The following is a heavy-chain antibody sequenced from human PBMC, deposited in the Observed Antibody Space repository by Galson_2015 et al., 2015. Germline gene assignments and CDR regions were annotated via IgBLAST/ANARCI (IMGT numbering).Heavy chain of an antibody. V-gene: IGHV1-46*01. CDR1: GYVFTNFF. CDR3: ARDLSGLMPSADIGY. D-gene: IGHD2-2*01. Sequence: SVKVSCKASGYVFTNFFVHWVRQAPGQGLEWIGLINPGGGPKYAQKFQGRITMTRDTSTTTAYMELSSLTSEDTAVYYCARDLSGLMPSADIGYWGQGTLVTVSS. J-gene: IGHJ4*02. CDR2: INPGGGP.